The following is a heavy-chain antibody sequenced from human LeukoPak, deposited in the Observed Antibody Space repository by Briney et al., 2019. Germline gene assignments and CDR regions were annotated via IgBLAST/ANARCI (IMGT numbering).Heavy chain of an antibody. D-gene: IGHD2/OR15-2a*01. CDR3: VSFYETY. Sequence: GGSLRLSCAASGNYWMHWVRQAPGKGLVWVSHINSDGSWTSYADSVKGRFTIPKDNAKNTVYLQMNSLRAEDTAVYYCVSFYETYWGRGTLVTVSS. CDR2: INSDGSWT. V-gene: IGHV3-74*01. CDR1: GNYW. J-gene: IGHJ4*02.